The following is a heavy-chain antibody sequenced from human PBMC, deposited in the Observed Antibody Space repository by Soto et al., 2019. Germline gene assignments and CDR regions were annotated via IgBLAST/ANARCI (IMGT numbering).Heavy chain of an antibody. CDR2: MDYSGDT. Sequence: SETLSLTCSVSGDSISNSGNYWGWIRRPPGKGLEWIGSMDYSGDTSYNPSLRSRVTISADTSKNQFSLRLISVSVADSAVDYSARRPPLSASDSYRFDIWGQGAMVTVSS. D-gene: IGHD3-22*01. CDR1: GDSISNSGNY. CDR3: ARRPPLSASDSYRFDI. J-gene: IGHJ3*02. V-gene: IGHV4-39*01.